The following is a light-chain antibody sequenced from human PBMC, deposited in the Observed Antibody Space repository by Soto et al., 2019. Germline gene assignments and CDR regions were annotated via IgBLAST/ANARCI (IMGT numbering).Light chain of an antibody. Sequence: DIQMTQSPSSLSASIGDRVTISCRASQGISNDLAWYQQKPGKVPYLLIYAASTSHSGVPSRFRGSGSGTDFTLTISRLQLEDVATYYCQNYICAPRTFGQGTKVDIK. CDR2: AAS. CDR1: QGISND. V-gene: IGKV1-27*01. CDR3: QNYICAPRT. J-gene: IGKJ1*01.